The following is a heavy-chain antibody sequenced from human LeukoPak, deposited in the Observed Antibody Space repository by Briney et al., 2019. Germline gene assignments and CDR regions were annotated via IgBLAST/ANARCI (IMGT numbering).Heavy chain of an antibody. D-gene: IGHD3-22*01. CDR3: AKSGWYESSGPLYYFDY. CDR1: GFTFSSYS. Sequence: GGSLRLSCAASGFTFSSYSMNWVRQAPGKGLEWVSGISDSGGSTYYADSVKGRFSISRDNSKNTLFLQMNSLRAEDTAVYSCAKSGWYESSGPLYYFDYWGQGTLVTVSS. J-gene: IGHJ4*02. CDR2: ISDSGGST. V-gene: IGHV3-23*01.